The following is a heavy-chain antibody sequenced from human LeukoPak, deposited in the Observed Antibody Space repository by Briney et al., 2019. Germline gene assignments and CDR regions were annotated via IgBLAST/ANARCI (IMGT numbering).Heavy chain of an antibody. V-gene: IGHV4-61*02. Sequence: SQTLSLTCTVSGGSISSGSYYWSWIRQPAGKGLEWIGRIYTSGSTNYNPSLKSRVTISVDTSKNQFSLKLSSVTAADTAVYYCARFSIVGATTDYWGQGTLVTVSS. J-gene: IGHJ4*02. CDR1: GGSISSGSYY. CDR2: IYTSGST. D-gene: IGHD1-26*01. CDR3: ARFSIVGATTDY.